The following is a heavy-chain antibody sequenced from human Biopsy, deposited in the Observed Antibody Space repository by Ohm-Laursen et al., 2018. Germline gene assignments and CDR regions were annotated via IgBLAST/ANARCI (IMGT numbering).Heavy chain of an antibody. Sequence: SLRLSCAASGFSFGDYHMRWIRQAPGRGLEWVSYISGGGTVYYGDSMKAGVTISRDNAKNSLYLQMHSLRAEDTAVYYCARDTRWSRYSTDVWGQGTTVTVSS. D-gene: IGHD4-23*01. J-gene: IGHJ6*02. CDR2: ISGGGTV. CDR3: ARDTRWSRYSTDV. CDR1: GFSFGDYH. V-gene: IGHV3-11*01.